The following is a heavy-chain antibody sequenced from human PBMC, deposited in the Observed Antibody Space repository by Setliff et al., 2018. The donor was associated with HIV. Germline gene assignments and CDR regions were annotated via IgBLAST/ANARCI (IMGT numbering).Heavy chain of an antibody. D-gene: IGHD2-15*01. J-gene: IGHJ4*02. CDR2: INTNNGNP. Sequence: GASVKVSCKASGYTFTDYGINWVRQAPGQGLEWMGWINTNNGNPTYAQGFTGRFVFSSDTSVRTAYLQIVGLKAEDSAVYYCARRMEMTPIGYWGQGTLVTVSS. CDR3: ARRMEMTPIGY. V-gene: IGHV7-4-1*01. CDR1: GYTFTDYG.